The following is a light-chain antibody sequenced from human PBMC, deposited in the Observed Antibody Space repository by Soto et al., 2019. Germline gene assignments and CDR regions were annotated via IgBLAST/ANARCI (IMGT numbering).Light chain of an antibody. CDR3: QQYGSWT. J-gene: IGKJ1*01. Sequence: EIVLTQSPGTLSVSPGERATLSCRASETISSDKLAWYQQKPGQPPSLLIYGTFSRATGIPDRFSGSGSGTDFTLTISRLEPEDSAIYYCQQYGSWTFGQGTKGEI. V-gene: IGKV3-20*01. CDR1: ETISSDK. CDR2: GTF.